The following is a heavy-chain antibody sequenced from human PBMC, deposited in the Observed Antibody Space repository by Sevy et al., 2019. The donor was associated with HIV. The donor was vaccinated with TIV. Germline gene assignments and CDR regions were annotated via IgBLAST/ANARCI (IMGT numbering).Heavy chain of an antibody. Sequence: GGSLGLSCAASGFTFSSYWMSWVRQAPGKGLEWVANIKQDGSEKYYVDSVKGRFTISRDNAKNSLYLQMNSLRAEDTAVYYCARLPPHYDFWSGYSSGYYYYMDVWGKGTTVTVSS. V-gene: IGHV3-7*01. CDR1: GFTFSSYW. D-gene: IGHD3-3*01. CDR3: ARLPPHYDFWSGYSSGYYYYMDV. J-gene: IGHJ6*03. CDR2: IKQDGSEK.